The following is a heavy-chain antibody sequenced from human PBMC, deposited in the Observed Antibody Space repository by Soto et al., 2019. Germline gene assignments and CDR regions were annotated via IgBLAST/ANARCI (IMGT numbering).Heavy chain of an antibody. J-gene: IGHJ4*02. CDR1: SNAW. D-gene: IGHD3-16*02. CDR3: TTALMITFGGVIVSHFDY. Sequence: SNAWMNWVRQAPGKGLEWVGRIKSKTDGGTTDYAAPVKGRFTISRDDSKNTLYLQMNSLKTEDTAVYYCTTALMITFGGVIVSHFDYWGQGTLVTVSS. V-gene: IGHV3-15*07. CDR2: IKSKTDGGTT.